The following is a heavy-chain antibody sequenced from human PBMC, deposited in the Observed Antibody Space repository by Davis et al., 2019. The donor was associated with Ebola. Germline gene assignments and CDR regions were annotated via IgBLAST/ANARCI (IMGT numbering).Heavy chain of an antibody. J-gene: IGHJ4*02. V-gene: IGHV1-8*01. D-gene: IGHD2-15*01. CDR2: MNSNSGNT. Sequence: ASVKVSCKASGYILTSYYIYCVRHATGQGLEWMVSMNSNSGNTGYEQKFQGRVTMTRNTSISKAYMELSSLRSEDTAVYYCARGMTYCSGGSCYSTNFDYWGQGTLVTVSS. CDR3: ARGMTYCSGGSCYSTNFDY. CDR1: GYILTSYY.